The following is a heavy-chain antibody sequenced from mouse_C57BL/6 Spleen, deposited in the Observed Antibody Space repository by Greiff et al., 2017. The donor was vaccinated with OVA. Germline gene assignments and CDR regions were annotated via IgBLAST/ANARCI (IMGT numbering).Heavy chain of an antibody. D-gene: IGHD2-1*01. Sequence: QVQLQQSGAELVKPGASVKLSCKASGYTFTSYWMHWVKQRPGQGLEWIGMIHPNSGSTNYNEKFKSKATLTVDKSSSTAYMQLRSLTSDDAAVYYCAAPIYYDAMDYWGQGTSVTVSS. V-gene: IGHV1-64*01. CDR1: GYTFTSYW. CDR3: AAPIYYDAMDY. CDR2: IHPNSGST. J-gene: IGHJ4*01.